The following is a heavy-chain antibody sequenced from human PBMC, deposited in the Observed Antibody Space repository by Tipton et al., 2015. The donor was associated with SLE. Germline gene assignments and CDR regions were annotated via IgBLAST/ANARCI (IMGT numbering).Heavy chain of an antibody. J-gene: IGHJ6*03. CDR3: ARERYCSSSRCLTGYFYFLDV. CDR2: IYYSGST. D-gene: IGHD2-2*01. V-gene: IGHV4-39*07. Sequence: TLSLTCTVPGGSISHSYYYWGWIRQPPGKGLEWIGRIYYSGSTYSNPSLKSRVTISGDTSKNQFSLKLSSVTAADTAVYYCARERYCSSSRCLTGYFYFLDVWGKGTTVTVSS. CDR1: GGSISHSYYY.